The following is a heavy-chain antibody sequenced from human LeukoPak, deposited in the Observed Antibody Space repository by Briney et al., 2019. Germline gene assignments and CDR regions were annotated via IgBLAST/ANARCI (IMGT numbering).Heavy chain of an antibody. J-gene: IGHJ4*02. V-gene: IGHV3-21*01. CDR1: GFTFSSYN. Sequence: GGSLRLSCEASGFTFSSYNMNWVRQAPGKRLEWVSSITSSSSYVFYADSVKGRFTISRDNAKNSLYLQMNSLRAEDTAVYYCARESMITFGGVIVAQTYYFDYWGQGTLVTVSS. D-gene: IGHD3-16*02. CDR3: ARESMITFGGVIVAQTYYFDY. CDR2: ITSSSSYV.